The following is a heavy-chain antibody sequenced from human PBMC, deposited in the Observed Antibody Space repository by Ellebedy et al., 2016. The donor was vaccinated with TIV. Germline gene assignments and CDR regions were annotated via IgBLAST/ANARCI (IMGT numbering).Heavy chain of an antibody. J-gene: IGHJ6*02. CDR3: AKVLRITHYYYGMDV. D-gene: IGHD1-14*01. V-gene: IGHV3-30*18. CDR2: ISYDGSNK. Sequence: GESLKISCAASGFTFSSYGMHWVRQAPGKGLEWVAVISYDGSNKYYADSVKGRFTISRDNSKNTLYLQMNSLRPEDTAVYYCAKVLRITHYYYGMDVWGQGTTVTVSS. CDR1: GFTFSSYG.